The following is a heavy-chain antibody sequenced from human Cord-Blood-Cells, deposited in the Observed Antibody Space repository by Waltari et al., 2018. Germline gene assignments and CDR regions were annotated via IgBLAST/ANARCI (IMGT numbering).Heavy chain of an antibody. CDR1: GGSISSYY. CDR2: FYYSGST. CDR3: ARDLLGSWYFDL. Sequence: QVQLQESGPGLVKPSETLSLTCTVSGGSISSYYWSWIRPPPGKGLEWIGYFYYSGSTNYNPSLKSRVTISVDTSKNQFSLKLSSVTAADTAVYYCARDLLGSWYFDLWGRGTLVTVSS. D-gene: IGHD3-16*01. V-gene: IGHV4-59*01. J-gene: IGHJ2*01.